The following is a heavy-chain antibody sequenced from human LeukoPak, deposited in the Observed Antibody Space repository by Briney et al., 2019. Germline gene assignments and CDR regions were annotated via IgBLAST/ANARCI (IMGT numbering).Heavy chain of an antibody. CDR1: GFTFSNAW. CDR2: IKSKTDGGTT. Sequence: GGSLRLSCAASGFTFSNAWMNWVRQAPGKGLEWVGRIKSKTDGGTTDYAAPVKGRFTISRDDSRNTLYLQMNSLKTEDTALYYCTTLPLGYCSGASCYSYFDYWGQGTLVTVSS. J-gene: IGHJ4*02. D-gene: IGHD2-2*02. V-gene: IGHV3-15*07. CDR3: TTLPLGYCSGASCYSYFDY.